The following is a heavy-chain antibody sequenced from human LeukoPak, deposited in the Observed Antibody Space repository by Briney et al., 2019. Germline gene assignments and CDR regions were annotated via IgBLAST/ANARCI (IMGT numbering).Heavy chain of an antibody. CDR1: GGSISSHY. CDR2: IYYSGST. D-gene: IGHD1-1*01. J-gene: IGHJ4*02. Sequence: SETLSLTCTVSGGSISSHYWSWIRQPPGKGLEWIGYIYYSGSTNCNPSLKSRVTISVDTSKNQFSLKLSSVTAADTAVYYCARGNLGYIWGQGTLVTVSS. V-gene: IGHV4-59*11. CDR3: ARGNLGYI.